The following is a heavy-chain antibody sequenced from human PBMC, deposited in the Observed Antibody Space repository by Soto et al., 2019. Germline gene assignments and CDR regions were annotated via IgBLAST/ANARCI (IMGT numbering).Heavy chain of an antibody. V-gene: IGHV3-21*06. Sequence: PGGSLRLSCVASGFTFSRYGMNWLRQAPGKGLEWVASISSSTSYVYYADSVKGRFTISRDNTKSSLFLQMNSLGVEDTAVYYCARGGGGGLFEHWGQGVLVTVSS. CDR2: ISSSTSYV. D-gene: IGHD2-21*01. CDR1: GFTFSRYG. CDR3: ARGGGGGLFEH. J-gene: IGHJ4*02.